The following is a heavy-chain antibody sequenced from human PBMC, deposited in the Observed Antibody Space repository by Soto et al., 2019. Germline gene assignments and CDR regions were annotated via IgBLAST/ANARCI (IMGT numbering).Heavy chain of an antibody. Sequence: EVQLVESGGGLVKPGGSLRLSCAASGFTFSNAWMNWVRQAPGKGLEWVGRINNKTDGGTTDYAAPVKGRFTISRDDSKNTLYLQMNSLKTEDTAVYYCTTYPGAYYDFWSGPNNWFDPWGQGTLVTVSS. V-gene: IGHV3-15*07. CDR1: GFTFSNAW. J-gene: IGHJ5*02. CDR3: TTYPGAYYDFWSGPNNWFDP. CDR2: INNKTDGGTT. D-gene: IGHD3-3*01.